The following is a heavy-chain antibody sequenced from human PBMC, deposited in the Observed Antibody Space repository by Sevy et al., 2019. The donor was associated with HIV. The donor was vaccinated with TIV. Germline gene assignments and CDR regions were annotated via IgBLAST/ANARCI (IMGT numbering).Heavy chain of an antibody. Sequence: SETLSLTCAVYGGSFSGYYWSWIRQPPGKGLEWIGEINHSGSTYYNPSLKSRVTISVDTSKNQFSRKLSSVTAAATVVYYCARGEGYSSGLEPWGQGTLVTVSS. D-gene: IGHD6-19*01. CDR1: GGSFSGYY. CDR2: INHSGST. V-gene: IGHV4-34*01. CDR3: ARGEGYSSGLEP. J-gene: IGHJ5*02.